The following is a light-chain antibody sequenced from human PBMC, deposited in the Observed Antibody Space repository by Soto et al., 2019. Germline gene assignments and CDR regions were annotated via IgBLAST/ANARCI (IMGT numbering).Light chain of an antibody. Sequence: DIVMTQSPDSLAVSLGERATINCKSSQSVLYSSNNKNNLAWYQQKPGQPPKLLLYWASTRESGVPDRFSGSGSGTDFTLTISSLQAEDVAGYYCQQYYSTPQTFGQGTKGDI. CDR2: WAS. V-gene: IGKV4-1*01. J-gene: IGKJ1*01. CDR1: QSVLYSSNNKNN. CDR3: QQYYSTPQT.